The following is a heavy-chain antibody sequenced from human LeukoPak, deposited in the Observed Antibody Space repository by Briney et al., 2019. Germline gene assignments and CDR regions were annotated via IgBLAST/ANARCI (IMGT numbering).Heavy chain of an antibody. D-gene: IGHD2-8*01. V-gene: IGHV4-39*01. CDR2: INYSGST. CDR3: ARRRFVRGPDVVNPFDY. CDR1: GGSISSTFYY. Sequence: PSETLSLTCTVSGGSISSTFYYWGWIRQPPGKGLEWIGSINYSGSTYYNPSLKSRVTISVDTSKNQFSLKLSSVTAADTAVYYCARRRFVRGPDVVNPFDYWGQGTLVTVSS. J-gene: IGHJ4*02.